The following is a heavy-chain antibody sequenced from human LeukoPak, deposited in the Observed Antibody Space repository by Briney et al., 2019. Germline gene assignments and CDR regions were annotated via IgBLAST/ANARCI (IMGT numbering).Heavy chain of an antibody. J-gene: IGHJ5*02. V-gene: IGHV3-30-3*01. D-gene: IGHD6-13*01. CDR2: ISYDGSNK. CDR1: GFTFSSYA. CDR3: ARDTDSSSWYGTLDP. Sequence: GRSLRLSCAASGFTFSSYAMHWVRQAPGKGLEWVAVISYDGSNKYYADSVKGRFTISRDNSKNTLYLQMNSLRAEDTAVYYYARDTDSSSWYGTLDPWGQGTLVTVSS.